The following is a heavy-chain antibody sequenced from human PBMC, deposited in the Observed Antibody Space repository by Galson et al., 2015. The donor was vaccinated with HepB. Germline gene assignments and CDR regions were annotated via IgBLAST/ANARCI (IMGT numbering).Heavy chain of an antibody. CDR1: GYTFSNYA. V-gene: IGHV1-3*01. J-gene: IGHJ4*02. Sequence: SVKVSCKASGYTFSNYAIHWVRQPPGQGLEWMGYINGGDGDAKYSHKFQGRVTFTRDASASTAYMELSSLRPEDRAVYYCARIRSISWFDFWGQGTLVTVSS. CDR2: INGGDGDA. D-gene: IGHD6-13*01. CDR3: ARIRSISWFDF.